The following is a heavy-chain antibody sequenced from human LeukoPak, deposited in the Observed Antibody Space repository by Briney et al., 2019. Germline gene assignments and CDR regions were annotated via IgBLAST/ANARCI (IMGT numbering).Heavy chain of an antibody. CDR1: GFTFSNYE. D-gene: IGHD3-10*01. J-gene: IGHJ4*02. CDR3: ARGWGE. Sequence: LSGGSLRLSCAASGFTFSNYEMNWIRQPPGKGLEWVSYISPSGSTIHYADSVKGRFTISRDNARNSLYLQMNSLRAEDTAVCYCARGWGEGGQGTLVTVSS. CDR2: ISPSGSTI. V-gene: IGHV3-48*03.